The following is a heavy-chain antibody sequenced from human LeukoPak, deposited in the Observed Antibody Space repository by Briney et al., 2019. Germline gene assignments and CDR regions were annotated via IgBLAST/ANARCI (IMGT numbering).Heavy chain of an antibody. CDR3: ARGSSGYPRYFDY. D-gene: IGHD3-22*01. V-gene: IGHV1-3*01. Sequence: GASVKVSCKASGYTFTNYATHWVRQAPGQRLEWMGWINAGNGNTKYSQKFQGRVTITRDTSASTAYKELSSLRSEDTAVYYCARGSSGYPRYFDYWGQGSLVTVSS. CDR2: INAGNGNT. CDR1: GYTFTNYA. J-gene: IGHJ4*02.